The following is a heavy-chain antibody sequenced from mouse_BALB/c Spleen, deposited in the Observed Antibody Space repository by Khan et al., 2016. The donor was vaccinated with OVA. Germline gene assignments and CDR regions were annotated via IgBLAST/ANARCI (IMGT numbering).Heavy chain of an antibody. Sequence: QVQLQQSGTELARPGASVNLSCKASGYTFTGYWMQWVKQRPGQGLEWIGAIYPGDGNTRYTQKFKGKATLTADKSSSTAYMQLSNLASEDSAVYYCARGGITAGYFNYWGQGTTVTVSS. D-gene: IGHD1-3*01. CDR1: GYTFTGYW. J-gene: IGHJ2*01. V-gene: IGHV1-87*01. CDR2: IYPGDGNT. CDR3: ARGGITAGYFNY.